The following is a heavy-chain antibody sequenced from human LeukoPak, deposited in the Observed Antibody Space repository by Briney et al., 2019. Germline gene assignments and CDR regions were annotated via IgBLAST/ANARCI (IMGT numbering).Heavy chain of an antibody. D-gene: IGHD2-15*01. V-gene: IGHV3-72*01. Sequence: PGGSLRLSCAASGFTFSDHHMDWVRQAPGRGLEWVGRMRNKAKRYATDYAASVKGRFTISRDDSKNSLYLQMDGLKTEDTAVYYCARGGYCSGGNCFGNDFWGQGTLVTVSS. J-gene: IGHJ4*02. CDR1: GFTFSDHH. CDR3: ARGGYCSGGNCFGNDF. CDR2: MRNKAKRYAT.